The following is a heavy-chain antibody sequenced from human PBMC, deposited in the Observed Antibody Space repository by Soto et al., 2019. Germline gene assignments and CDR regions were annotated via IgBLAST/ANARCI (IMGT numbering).Heavy chain of an antibody. CDR3: ARDGPQNYYGSGRAGYYYGMDV. CDR2: IIPILGIA. CDR1: GGTFSSYT. V-gene: IGHV1-69*08. D-gene: IGHD3-10*01. Sequence: QVQLVQSGAEVKKPGSSVKVSCKASGGTFSSYTISWVRQAPGQGLEWMGRIIPILGIANYAQKFQGRVTITADKSTSTAYMELSSLRSEDTAVYYCARDGPQNYYGSGRAGYYYGMDVWGQGPTVTVSS. J-gene: IGHJ6*02.